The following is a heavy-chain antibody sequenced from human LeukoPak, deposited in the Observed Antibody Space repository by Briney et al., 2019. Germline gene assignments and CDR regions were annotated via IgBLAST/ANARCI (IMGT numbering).Heavy chain of an antibody. Sequence: PGGSLRLSCAASGFTFNTYTMYWVRQAPGKGLEWVSGISNSGGSTYYADSVKGRFTISRDNAKNSLYLQTNSLRAEDTAAYYCARERWLGTNGADYWGQGTLVTVSS. J-gene: IGHJ4*02. CDR2: ISNSGGST. V-gene: IGHV3-23*01. D-gene: IGHD5-24*01. CDR1: GFTFNTYT. CDR3: ARERWLGTNGADY.